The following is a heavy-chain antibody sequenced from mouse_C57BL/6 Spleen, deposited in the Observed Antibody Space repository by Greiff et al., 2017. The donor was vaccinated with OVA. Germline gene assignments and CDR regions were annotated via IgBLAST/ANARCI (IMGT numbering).Heavy chain of an antibody. J-gene: IGHJ2*01. V-gene: IGHV1-54*01. Sequence: QVQLQQSGAELVRPGPSVKVSCKASGYAFTNYLIEWVKQRPGQGLEWIGVINPGSGGTNYNEKFKGKATLTADKSSSTAYMQLSSLTSEDSAVYFCARKGNYAYWGQGTTLTVSS. CDR3: ARKGNYAY. D-gene: IGHD2-1*01. CDR2: INPGSGGT. CDR1: GYAFTNYL.